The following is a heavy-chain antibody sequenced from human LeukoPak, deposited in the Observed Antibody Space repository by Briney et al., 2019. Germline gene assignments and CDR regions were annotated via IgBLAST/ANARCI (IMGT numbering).Heavy chain of an antibody. J-gene: IGHJ3*02. V-gene: IGHV4-38-2*02. D-gene: IGHD6-13*01. CDR3: ARGIAAAGHWSAFDI. CDR2: IYHSGST. CDR1: GYSISSGYY. Sequence: SETLSLTCTVSGYSISSGYYWGWIRQPPGKGLEWIGSIYHSGSTYYNPSLKSRVTISVDTSKNQFSLKLSSVTAADTAVYYCARGIAAAGHWSAFDIWGQGTMVTVSS.